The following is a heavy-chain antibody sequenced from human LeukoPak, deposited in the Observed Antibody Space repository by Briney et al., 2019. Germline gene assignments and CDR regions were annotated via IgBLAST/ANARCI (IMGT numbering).Heavy chain of an antibody. CDR3: ARHGSSWPRDYWYFDL. CDR1: GYTFTSYG. Sequence: ASVKVSCKASGYTFTSYGISWVRQAPGQGLEWMGWISAYNGNTNYAQKLQGRVTMTTDTSTSTAYMELRSLRSDDTAVYYCARHGSSWPRDYWYFDLWGRGTLVTVSS. V-gene: IGHV1-18*01. J-gene: IGHJ2*01. CDR2: ISAYNGNT. D-gene: IGHD6-13*01.